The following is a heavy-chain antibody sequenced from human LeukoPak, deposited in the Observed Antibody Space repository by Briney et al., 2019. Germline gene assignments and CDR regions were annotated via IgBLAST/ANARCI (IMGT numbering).Heavy chain of an antibody. J-gene: IGHJ6*03. V-gene: IGHV4-39*01. D-gene: IGHD3-10*01. CDR1: GGSISSSKYY. CDR3: ARQISDYYYYYMDV. Sequence: SETLSLTCTVSGGSISSSKYYWGWIRQPPGKGPEWIGTIYYSGTTYYNPSLESRVTISEDTSKNQFSLTLRSVTAADTAVYYCARQISDYYYYYMDVWGKGTTVTVSS. CDR2: IYYSGTT.